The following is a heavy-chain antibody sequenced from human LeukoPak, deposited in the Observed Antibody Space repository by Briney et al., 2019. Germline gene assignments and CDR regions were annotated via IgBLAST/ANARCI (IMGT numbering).Heavy chain of an antibody. D-gene: IGHD2-21*02. Sequence: GGTLRLSCAASGFTFSSYGMSWVRQAPGKGLEGVSAISGSGGNTYYADSVKGRFTIARDNSKNTLYLQMNSLSVEDTAVYYCAKGLVDGGDYYFDYWGQGTLVTVSS. J-gene: IGHJ4*02. V-gene: IGHV3-23*01. CDR2: ISGSGGNT. CDR3: AKGLVDGGDYYFDY. CDR1: GFTFSSYG.